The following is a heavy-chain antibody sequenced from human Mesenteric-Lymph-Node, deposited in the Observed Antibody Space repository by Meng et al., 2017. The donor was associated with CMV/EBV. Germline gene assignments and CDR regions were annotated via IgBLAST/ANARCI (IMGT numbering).Heavy chain of an antibody. Sequence: SCAASGFSFTNAWMNWVRQAPGKGLEWVGRIYSKTDGGTTDYAAPVKGRFTISRDDSKNTGYLQMNSLKTEDTAVYYCVTDRCTSTRCYRDYYSGMDVWGQGTTVTVSS. CDR3: VTDRCTSTRCYRDYYSGMDV. D-gene: IGHD2-2*01. CDR1: GFSFTNAW. CDR2: IYSKTDGGTT. J-gene: IGHJ6*02. V-gene: IGHV3-15*01.